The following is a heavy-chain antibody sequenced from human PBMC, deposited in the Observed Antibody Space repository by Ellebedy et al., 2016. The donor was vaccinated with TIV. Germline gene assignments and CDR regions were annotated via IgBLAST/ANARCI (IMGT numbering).Heavy chain of an antibody. J-gene: IGHJ4*02. V-gene: IGHV3-49*03. Sequence: PGGSLRLSCTASGFTFGDYAMSWFRQAPGKGLEWLAFIRRKAYGGTTEYVASVKGRFAISRDDSKSIAYLQMNSLKTADTAVYYCTRGRSEMATTLDYWGRGTLVTVSS. CDR2: IRRKAYGGTT. CDR3: TRGRSEMATTLDY. D-gene: IGHD5-24*01. CDR1: GFTFGDYA.